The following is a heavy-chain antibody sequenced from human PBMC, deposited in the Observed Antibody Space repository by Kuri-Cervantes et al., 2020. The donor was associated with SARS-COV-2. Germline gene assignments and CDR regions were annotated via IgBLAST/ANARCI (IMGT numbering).Heavy chain of an antibody. J-gene: IGHJ6*04. V-gene: IGHV3-30*18. CDR1: GFPFNNYA. CDR2: ITYDGSHK. Sequence: GESLKTPFAAFGFPFNNYAMHWVRQASGKGLEWVALITYDGSHKYYADSVKGRFTLSRDNSKKTLYLQTNGLRAEDTAVYYCAKDTYYYGPGGSRFYGMNVWARGPS. CDR3: AKDTYYYGPGGSRFYGMNV. D-gene: IGHD3-10*01.